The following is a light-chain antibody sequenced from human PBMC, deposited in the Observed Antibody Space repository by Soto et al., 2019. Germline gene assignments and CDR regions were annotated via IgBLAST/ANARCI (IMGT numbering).Light chain of an antibody. J-gene: IGLJ1*01. V-gene: IGLV2-14*01. CDR2: DVT. Sequence: PPAGSGSPGQWTPIHYKGNNSDVGGYNYVSWFQQHPDKVPKLMIYDVTNRPSGISNRFSGSKSGNTASLTISGLQAEDEADYYCTSYTSSSSYVFGTGTKVTV. CDR3: TSYTSSSSYV. CDR1: NSDVGGYNY.